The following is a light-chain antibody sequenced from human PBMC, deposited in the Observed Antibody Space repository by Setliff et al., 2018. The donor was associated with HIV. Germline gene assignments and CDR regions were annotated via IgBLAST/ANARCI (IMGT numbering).Light chain of an antibody. Sequence: QSVLTQPASVSGSPGQSITLSCTGTSSDVGSYNFVSWYQQHPGRAPKLMIYDVTKRPSGVSDRFSGSKSGNTASLTNSGLQTEDEADYYCCSYTSSLTYVFGTGTKVTVL. CDR1: SSDVGSYNF. CDR2: DVT. V-gene: IGLV2-14*03. J-gene: IGLJ1*01. CDR3: CSYTSSLTYV.